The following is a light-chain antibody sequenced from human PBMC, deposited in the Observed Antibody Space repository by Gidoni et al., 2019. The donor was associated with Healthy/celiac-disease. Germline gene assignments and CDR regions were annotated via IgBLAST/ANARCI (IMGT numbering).Light chain of an antibody. CDR1: NIGSKS. V-gene: IGLV3-21*04. CDR3: QVWDSSSDHPNVV. CDR2: YDS. Sequence: PGKTARITCGGNNIGSKSVHWYQQKPGQAPVLVIYYDSDRPSGSPERFSGSNSGNTATLTISRVEAGDEADYYCQVWDSSSDHPNVVFGGGTKLTVL. J-gene: IGLJ2*01.